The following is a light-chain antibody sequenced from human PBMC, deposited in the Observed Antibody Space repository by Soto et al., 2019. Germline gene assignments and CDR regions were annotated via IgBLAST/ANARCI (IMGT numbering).Light chain of an antibody. V-gene: IGKV2-30*01. CDR2: KVS. CDR1: QSLVYSDGNTY. J-gene: IGKJ5*01. Sequence: PLSLPVTLEQPASISCRSSQSLVYSDGNTYFSWFQQRPGRSPRRLIYKVSNRDSGVPARFSGSGSGTDFALKISRVEAEDVGVYYCMQGTHWPITFGQGTRLEIK. CDR3: MQGTHWPIT.